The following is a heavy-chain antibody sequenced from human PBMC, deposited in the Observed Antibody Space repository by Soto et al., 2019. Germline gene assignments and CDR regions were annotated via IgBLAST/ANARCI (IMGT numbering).Heavy chain of an antibody. CDR3: ARLRIATNNYKWFDP. Sequence: SETLSLTCSVSGAALNSGNYYWSWIRQVPGKGLEWIGHIYVTGAVDYNPPLRDRITISQDTSERQFSLNLRLVTAADTAVYYCARLRIATNNYKWFDPWGQGTLVTVSS. CDR2: IYVTGAV. D-gene: IGHD2-21*01. CDR1: GAALNSGNYY. V-gene: IGHV4-31*03. J-gene: IGHJ5*02.